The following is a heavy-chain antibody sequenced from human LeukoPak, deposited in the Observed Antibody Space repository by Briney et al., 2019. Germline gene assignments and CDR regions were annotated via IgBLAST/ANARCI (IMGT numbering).Heavy chain of an antibody. CDR3: ATGDVVVPAALSYYYGSGRGRYYYGMDV. V-gene: IGHV1-46*01. Sequence: ASVKVSCKASGYTFTSYYMHWVRQAPGQGLEWMGIINPSGGSTSYAQKLQGRVTMTRDTSTSTIYMELSSLRSEDTAVYYCATGDVVVPAALSYYYGSGRGRYYYGMDVWGQGTTVTVSS. CDR1: GYTFTSYY. J-gene: IGHJ6*02. D-gene: IGHD2-2*01. CDR2: INPSGGST.